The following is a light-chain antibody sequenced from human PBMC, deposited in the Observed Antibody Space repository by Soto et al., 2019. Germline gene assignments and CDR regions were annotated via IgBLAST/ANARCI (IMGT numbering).Light chain of an antibody. V-gene: IGKV3-11*01. Sequence: ETVLTQSPATLSLCPGERATLSCRASQSVSRFFAWYQQKPGQAPRLLIYRVSNRATGVPARFSGSGSGTDFTLSISSLEPEDSGVYYCQQRFTWPLTFGGGTKVEIK. J-gene: IGKJ4*01. CDR2: RVS. CDR3: QQRFTWPLT. CDR1: QSVSRF.